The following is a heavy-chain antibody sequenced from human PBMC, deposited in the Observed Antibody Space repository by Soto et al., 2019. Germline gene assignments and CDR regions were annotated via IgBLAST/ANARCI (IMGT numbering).Heavy chain of an antibody. J-gene: IGHJ4*02. CDR2: IYHSGTS. V-gene: IGHV4-39*01. CDR3: ARRKSYYYDSSGYYYPFDY. Sequence: PSETLSLTCTVSGDSISTNTYSWGWIRQPPGKGQERIGTIYHSGTSYYNPSLKSRVTMSVDTSRNQIFLKLTSVTAADTAVYFCARRKSYYYDSSGYYYPFDYWGQGTLVTVSS. CDR1: GDSISTNTYS. D-gene: IGHD3-22*01.